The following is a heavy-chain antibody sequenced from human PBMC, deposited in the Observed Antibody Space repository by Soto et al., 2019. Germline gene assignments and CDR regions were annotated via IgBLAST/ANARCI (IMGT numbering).Heavy chain of an antibody. D-gene: IGHD2-2*01. Sequence: QVQLQESGPGLVKPSQTLSLTCTVSGGSISSGGYYWSWIRQHPGKGLEWIGYIYHSGTTYYNPSPKGRVTISGDTSKNQFSPELTSVTGAGPAVYYCGRVRGNPLLGWFDPWGQGTLVTVSS. CDR2: IYHSGTT. CDR1: GGSISSGGYY. J-gene: IGHJ5*02. CDR3: GRVRGNPLLGWFDP. V-gene: IGHV4-31*03.